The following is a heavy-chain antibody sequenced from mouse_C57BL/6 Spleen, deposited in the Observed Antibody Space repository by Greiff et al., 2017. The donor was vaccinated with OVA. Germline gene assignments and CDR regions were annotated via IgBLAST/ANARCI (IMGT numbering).Heavy chain of an antibody. CDR3: ARYDGYYDHFDY. CDR1: GYTFTSYW. J-gene: IGHJ2*01. V-gene: IGHV1-53*01. Sequence: QVQLKQPGTELVKPGASVKLSCKASGYTFTSYWMHWVKQRPGQGLEWIGNINPSNGGTNYNEKFKSKATLTVDKSSSTAYMQLSSLTSEDSAVYYCARYDGYYDHFDYWGQGTTLTVSS. D-gene: IGHD2-3*01. CDR2: INPSNGGT.